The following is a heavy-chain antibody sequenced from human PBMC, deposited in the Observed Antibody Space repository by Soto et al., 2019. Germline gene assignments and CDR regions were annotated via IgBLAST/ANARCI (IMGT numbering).Heavy chain of an antibody. CDR1: GFTFSGSA. CDR2: IRSKANSYAT. D-gene: IGHD3-16*01. V-gene: IGHV3-73*02. Sequence: EVQLVESGGGLVQPGGSLKLSCAASGFTFSGSAMHWVRQASGKGLEWVGRIRSKANSYATAYAASVKGRFTISRDDSKNTAYLQMNSRKTEATAVNYCTRHPRFGGGTPYYGMDVWGQGTTFTVSS. J-gene: IGHJ6*02. CDR3: TRHPRFGGGTPYYGMDV.